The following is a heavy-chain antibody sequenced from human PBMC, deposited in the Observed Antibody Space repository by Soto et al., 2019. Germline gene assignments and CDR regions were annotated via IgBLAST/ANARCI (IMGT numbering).Heavy chain of an antibody. J-gene: IGHJ4*02. CDR2: IIPVFGRP. V-gene: IGHV1-69*05. CDR3: ERDYGGLIDY. Sequence: SVKVSCKDSIGTFSNYPISWVRHAPGQGLEWMGGIIPVFGRPDYAQKLQGRVTMTTDTSTSTAYMELRSLRSDDTAVYYCERDYGGLIDYWRQGTLVTVPS. D-gene: IGHD4-17*01. CDR1: IGTFSNYP.